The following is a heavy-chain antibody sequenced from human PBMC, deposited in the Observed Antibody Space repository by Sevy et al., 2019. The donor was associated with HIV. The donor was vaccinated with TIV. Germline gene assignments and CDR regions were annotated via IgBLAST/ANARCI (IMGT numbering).Heavy chain of an antibody. D-gene: IGHD3-10*01. CDR3: VRGDPSGSEILLGSSNADKWYFDL. Sequence: GGSLRLSCAASGFSFGDYDMHWVRQLSGKGLEWVSSIGTAGDTYYLGSVEGRLTISRENATKSVYLQMRSLRAGDTDTYYWVRGDPSGSEILLGSSNADKWYFDLWGRGTLVTVSS. V-gene: IGHV3-13*01. J-gene: IGHJ2*01. CDR1: GFSFGDYD. CDR2: IGTAGDT.